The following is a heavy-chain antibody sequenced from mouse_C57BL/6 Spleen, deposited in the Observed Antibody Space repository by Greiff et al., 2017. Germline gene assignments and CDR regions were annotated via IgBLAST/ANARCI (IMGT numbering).Heavy chain of an antibody. CDR3: ARPGTGDFDY. CDR2: ISSGSGTI. CDR1: GYTFTDYG. Sequence: DVHLVESGGGLVKPGASLKLSCAASGYTFTDYGMHWVRQAPGEGLEWVAYISSGSGTIYYADAVKGRFTISRDNAKNTLFLQMTSLRSEDTAMYYCARPGTGDFDYWGQGTTLTVSS. V-gene: IGHV5-17*01. D-gene: IGHD4-1*01. J-gene: IGHJ2*01.